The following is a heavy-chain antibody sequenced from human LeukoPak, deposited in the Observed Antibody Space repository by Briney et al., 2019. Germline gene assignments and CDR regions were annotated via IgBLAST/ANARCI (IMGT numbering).Heavy chain of an antibody. CDR1: GFTFSSYG. Sequence: GGSLRLSCAASGFTFSSYGMHWVRQAPGKGLEWVAVIWYDGSNKYYADSVKGRFTISRDNSKNTLYLQMNSLRAEDTAVYYCANLFYGSGSYHWGQGTLVTVSS. CDR2: IWYDGSNK. V-gene: IGHV3-33*06. CDR3: ANLFYGSGSYH. D-gene: IGHD3-10*01. J-gene: IGHJ4*02.